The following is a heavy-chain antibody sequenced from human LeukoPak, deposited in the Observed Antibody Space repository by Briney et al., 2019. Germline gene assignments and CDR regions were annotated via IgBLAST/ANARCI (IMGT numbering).Heavy chain of an antibody. Sequence: ASVKVSCKASGYTFTSYGISWVRQAPGQGLEWMGGISAYNGDTKYAPKLQGRVTMTTDTSTSTAYMELRSLRSDDTAVYYCARAHYYDSSGYQGGDHWGQGTLVTVSS. J-gene: IGHJ4*02. V-gene: IGHV1-18*01. CDR3: ARAHYYDSSGYQGGDH. D-gene: IGHD3-22*01. CDR1: GYTFTSYG. CDR2: ISAYNGDT.